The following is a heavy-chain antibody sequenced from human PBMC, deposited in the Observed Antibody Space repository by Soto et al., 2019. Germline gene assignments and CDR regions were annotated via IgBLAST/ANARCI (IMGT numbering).Heavy chain of an antibody. CDR1: GFTFSSYG. D-gene: IGHD3-22*01. Sequence: QVQLVESGGGVVQPGRSLRLSCADSGFTFSSYGMHWVRQAPGKGLEWVAVISYDGSNKYYADSVKGRFTISRDNAKNTLYLQTNSLIGEDTAVYYCAKDWYYDSSAVFGPSDYWGQGTLVTVSS. V-gene: IGHV3-30*18. CDR3: AKDWYYDSSAVFGPSDY. CDR2: ISYDGSNK. J-gene: IGHJ4*02.